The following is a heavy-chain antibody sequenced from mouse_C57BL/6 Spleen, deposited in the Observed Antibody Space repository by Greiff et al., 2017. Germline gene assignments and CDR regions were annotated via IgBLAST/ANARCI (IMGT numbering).Heavy chain of an antibody. CDR1: GYAFSSSW. Sequence: VQLQQSGPELVKPGASVKISCKASGYAFSSSWMNWVKQRPGKGLEWIGRIYPGDGDTNYNGKFKGKATLTADKSSSTAYMQLSSLTSEDSAVYFCAREGYYGSIYAMDYWGQGTSVTVSS. J-gene: IGHJ4*01. CDR2: IYPGDGDT. V-gene: IGHV1-82*01. CDR3: AREGYYGSIYAMDY. D-gene: IGHD1-1*01.